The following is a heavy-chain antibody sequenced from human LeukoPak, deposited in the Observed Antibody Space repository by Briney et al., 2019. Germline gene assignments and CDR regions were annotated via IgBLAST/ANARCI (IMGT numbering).Heavy chain of an antibody. J-gene: IGHJ4*02. CDR3: ARVEIRWLAFDY. V-gene: IGHV4-59*01. CDR2: IYYSGST. Sequence: SETLSLTCTVSGSSISSYYWRWIRQPPGKGLEWIGYIYYSGSTNYNPSLKSRVTISVDTSKNQFSLKLSSVTAADTAVYYCARVEIRWLAFDYWGQGTLVTISS. CDR1: GSSISSYY. D-gene: IGHD4-23*01.